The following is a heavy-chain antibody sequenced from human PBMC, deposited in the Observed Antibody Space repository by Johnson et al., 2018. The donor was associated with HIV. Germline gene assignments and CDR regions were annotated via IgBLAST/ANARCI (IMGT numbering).Heavy chain of an antibody. CDR1: GFTFSHYW. Sequence: VQLVESGGGLVKPGGSLRLSCAASGFTFSHYWMHWVRQAPGKGLVWVSRMNSDGSSTTYADSVKGRFTISRDNAKNTLYLQMNSLRPEDTAVYHCARDPIAFRNYYGSGSAFDIWGQGTMVTVSS. CDR2: MNSDGSST. D-gene: IGHD3-10*01. J-gene: IGHJ3*02. CDR3: ARDPIAFRNYYGSGSAFDI. V-gene: IGHV3-74*03.